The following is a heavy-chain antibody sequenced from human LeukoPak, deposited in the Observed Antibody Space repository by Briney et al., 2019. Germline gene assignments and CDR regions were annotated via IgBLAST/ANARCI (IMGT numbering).Heavy chain of an antibody. D-gene: IGHD2-21*02. V-gene: IGHV3-23*01. J-gene: IGHJ4*02. CDR2: ISGSGGSA. CDR3: AKGERAYCGGDCYYDY. Sequence: GGSLRLSCAASGFTFSSYAMSWVRQAPGKGLEWVSAISGSGGSAYYADSVKGRFTISRDNSKNTLYLQMNSLRAEDTAVYYCAKGERAYCGGDCYYDYWGQGTLVTVSS. CDR1: GFTFSSYA.